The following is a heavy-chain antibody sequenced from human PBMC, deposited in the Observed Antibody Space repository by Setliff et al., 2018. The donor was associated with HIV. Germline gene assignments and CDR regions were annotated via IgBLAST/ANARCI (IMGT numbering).Heavy chain of an antibody. V-gene: IGHV3-7*01. CDR2: IKQDGSEK. J-gene: IGHJ6*02. D-gene: IGHD3-10*01. CDR3: ARKLRPGHGVDV. CDR1: GFTFSSYG. Sequence: PGGSLRLSCAASGFTFSSYGMHWVRQAPGKGLEWVANIKQDGSEKNYVDSVKGRFTISRDNAKNSMDLQMNSLRAEDTAIYYCARKLRPGHGVDVWGQGTTVTVS.